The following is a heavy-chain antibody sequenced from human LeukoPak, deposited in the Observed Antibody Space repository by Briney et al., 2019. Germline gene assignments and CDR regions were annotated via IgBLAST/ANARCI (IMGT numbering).Heavy chain of an antibody. V-gene: IGHV3-43*02. CDR3: AKGQYCSSTSCYSGYYYYMDV. J-gene: IGHJ6*03. D-gene: IGHD2-2*01. CDR2: ISGDGGST. Sequence: GGSLRLSCAASGFTFDDYAMHWVRQAPGKGLEWVSLISGDGGSTYYADSVKGRFTISRDNSKNSLYLQMNSLRTEDTALYYCAKGQYCSSTSCYSGYYYYMDVWGKGTTVTVSS. CDR1: GFTFDDYA.